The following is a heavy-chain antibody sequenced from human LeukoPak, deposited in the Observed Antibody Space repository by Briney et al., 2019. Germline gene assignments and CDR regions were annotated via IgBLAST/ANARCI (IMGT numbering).Heavy chain of an antibody. CDR1: GFTFSSHG. Sequence: GGSLRLSCAASGFTFSSHGMHWVRQAPGKGLEWVAVIWYDGSNKYYADSVKGRFTISRDNSKNTLYLQMNSLRAEDTAVYYCARDEVYDSSGYFSYWGQGTLVTVSS. V-gene: IGHV3-33*01. D-gene: IGHD3-22*01. CDR3: ARDEVYDSSGYFSY. J-gene: IGHJ4*02. CDR2: IWYDGSNK.